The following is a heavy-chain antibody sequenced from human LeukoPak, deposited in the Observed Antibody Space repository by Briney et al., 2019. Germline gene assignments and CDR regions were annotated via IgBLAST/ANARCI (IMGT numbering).Heavy chain of an antibody. Sequence: GGSLRLSCEASGLSFSIYSMNWVRQAPGRGLEWVSYISPTNTIYYADSVRGRFTISRDNAKNSLHLQMNSLRADDTAVYYCASQLSGWYLDFWGQGTLVTVSS. CDR1: GLSFSIYS. CDR2: ISPTNTI. J-gene: IGHJ4*02. CDR3: ASQLSGWYLDF. V-gene: IGHV3-48*04. D-gene: IGHD6-19*01.